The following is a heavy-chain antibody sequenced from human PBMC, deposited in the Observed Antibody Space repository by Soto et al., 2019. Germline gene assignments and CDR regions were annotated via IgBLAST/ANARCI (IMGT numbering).Heavy chain of an antibody. D-gene: IGHD6-19*01. CDR3: ASSIAVAHDAFDI. J-gene: IGHJ3*02. CDR1: GFTFSSYA. V-gene: IGHV3-30-3*01. CDR2: ISYDGSNK. Sequence: GGSLRLSCAASGFTFSSYAMHWVRQAPGKGLEWVAVISYDGSNKYYADSVKGRFTISRDNSKNTLYLQMNSLRAEDTAVYYCASSIAVAHDAFDIWGQGTMVTVS.